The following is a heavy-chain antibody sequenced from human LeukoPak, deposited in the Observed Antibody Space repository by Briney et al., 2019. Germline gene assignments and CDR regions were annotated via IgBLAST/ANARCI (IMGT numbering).Heavy chain of an antibody. D-gene: IGHD3-22*01. J-gene: IGHJ4*02. CDR1: GFTFSSYW. CDR3: ARVNGYYYDSSGYYSGIYYFDY. CDR2: INSDGSST. Sequence: GGSLRLSCAASGFTFSSYWMHWVRQAPGKGLVWVSRINSDGSSTSYADSVKGRFTISRDNAKNTLYLQMNSLRAEDTAVYYCARVNGYYYDSSGYYSGIYYFDYWGQGTLVTVSS. V-gene: IGHV3-74*01.